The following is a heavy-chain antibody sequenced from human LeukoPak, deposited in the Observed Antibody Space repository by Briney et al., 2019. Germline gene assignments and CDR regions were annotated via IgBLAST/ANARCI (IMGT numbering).Heavy chain of an antibody. D-gene: IGHD1-7*01. CDR1: SGSISGYY. J-gene: IGHJ3*02. CDR2: IYTSGST. CDR3: ARLITGTTTAFDI. Sequence: SETLSLTCTVSSGSISGYYWSWIRLPAGKGLEWIGRIYTSGSTHYNPSLKSRVTMSVDTSKNQFSLKLSSVTAADTAVYYCARLITGTTTAFDIWGQGTVVTVSS. V-gene: IGHV4-4*07.